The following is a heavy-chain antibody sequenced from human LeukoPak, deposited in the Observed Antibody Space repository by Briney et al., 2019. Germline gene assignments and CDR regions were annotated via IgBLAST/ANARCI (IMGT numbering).Heavy chain of an antibody. CDR2: MNPNSGNT. V-gene: IGHV1-8*03. CDR1: GYTFTNFD. J-gene: IGHJ4*02. D-gene: IGHD5-18*01. Sequence: ASMKVSCKASGYTFTNFDINWVRQATGQGLEWMGWMNPNSGNTGYAQKFQGRVTITRNTSISTAYMELSSLRSEDTAVYYCARGYSYGFVGTWGQGTLVTVSS. CDR3: ARGYSYGFVGT.